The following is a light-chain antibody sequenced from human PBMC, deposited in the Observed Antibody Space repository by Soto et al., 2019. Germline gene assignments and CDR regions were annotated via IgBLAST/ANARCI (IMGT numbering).Light chain of an antibody. J-gene: IGKJ1*01. V-gene: IGKV3-20*01. Sequence: EIVLTQSPGTLSLSPGERATLSCRASQSVSNYLAWYQRKPGQAPRLLIYGASSRATGIPDRFSGSGSGTDFTLTISRLEPEDCALYYCHQYGGSPQTFGQGTQVEIK. CDR2: GAS. CDR1: QSVSNY. CDR3: HQYGGSPQT.